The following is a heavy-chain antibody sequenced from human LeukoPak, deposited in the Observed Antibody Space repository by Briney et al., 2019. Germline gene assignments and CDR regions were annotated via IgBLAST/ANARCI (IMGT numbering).Heavy chain of an antibody. D-gene: IGHD6-6*01. J-gene: IGHJ4*02. CDR3: ASLSQKYSSSSVDY. CDR1: GFTFSSYA. CDR2: ISYDGSNK. V-gene: IGHV3-30-3*01. Sequence: GGSLRLSCAASGFTFSSYAMHWVRQAPGKGLEWVAVISYDGSNKYYADSVKGRFTISRDNSKNTLYLQMNSLRAEDTAVYYCASLSQKYSSSSVDYWGQGTLVTVSS.